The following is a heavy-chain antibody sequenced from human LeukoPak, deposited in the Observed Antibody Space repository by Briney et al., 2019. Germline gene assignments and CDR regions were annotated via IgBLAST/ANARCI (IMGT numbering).Heavy chain of an antibody. CDR2: ISYDGSNK. CDR1: GFTFSSYA. CDR3: ARSTVVPAAAIEYYDFWSGYYTGAFDI. J-gene: IGHJ3*02. V-gene: IGHV3-30-3*01. D-gene: IGHD3-3*01. Sequence: PGGSLRLSCAASGFTFSSYAMHWVRQAPGKGLEWVAVISYDGSNKYYADSVKGRFTISRDNSKNTLYLQMNSLRAEDTAVYYCARSTVVPAAAIEYYDFWSGYYTGAFDIWGQGTMVTVSS.